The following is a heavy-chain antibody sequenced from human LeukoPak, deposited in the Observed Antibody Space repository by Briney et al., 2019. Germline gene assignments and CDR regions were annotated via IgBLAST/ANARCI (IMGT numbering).Heavy chain of an antibody. CDR2: ISIYNGNT. J-gene: IGHJ5*02. V-gene: IGHV1-18*01. Sequence: ASVKVSCXASGYTFTNYGIGWVRQALGQGLEWMAWISIYNGNTDYAQKLRGRVTMTTDTSTSTAYMELRSLRSDDTAVYYCARITYDFWSGYYMPDDPWGQGTLVTVSS. CDR1: GYTFTNYG. CDR3: ARITYDFWSGYYMPDDP. D-gene: IGHD3-3*01.